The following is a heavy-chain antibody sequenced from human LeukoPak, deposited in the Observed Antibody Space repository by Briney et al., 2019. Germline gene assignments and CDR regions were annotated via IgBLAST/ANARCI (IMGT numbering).Heavy chain of an antibody. CDR2: VFHSGST. V-gene: IGHV4-59*08. J-gene: IGHJ3*02. Sequence: SETLSLTCNVSGGSISSYYWSWIRQPPGKGLEWIGYVFHSGSTNYNPSLKSRVTMSVDTTKNQFSLNLSSVTAADTAVYYCGRHGGVIMVRGVLVDGFDIWGRGTMVTV. CDR1: GGSISSYY. CDR3: GRHGGVIMVRGVLVDGFDI. D-gene: IGHD3-10*01.